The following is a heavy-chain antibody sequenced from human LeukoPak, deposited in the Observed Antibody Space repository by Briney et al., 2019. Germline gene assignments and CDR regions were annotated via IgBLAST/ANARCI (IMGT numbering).Heavy chain of an antibody. CDR3: AKIPDNSVWYEFHY. J-gene: IGHJ4*02. CDR2: ISGSGGST. CDR1: GFTFSSYA. Sequence: GGSLRLSCAASGFTFSSYATSWVRQAPGKGLEWVSAISGSGGSTYYADSVKGRFTISRDNSKNTLYLQMNGLRAEDRAVYYCAKIPDNSVWYEFHYWGQGALVTVSS. D-gene: IGHD6-19*01. V-gene: IGHV3-23*01.